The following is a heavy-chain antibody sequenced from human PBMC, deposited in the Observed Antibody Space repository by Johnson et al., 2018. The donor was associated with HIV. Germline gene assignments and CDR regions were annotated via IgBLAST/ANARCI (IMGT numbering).Heavy chain of an antibody. D-gene: IGHD1-26*01. CDR3: AKTYSGSNLDAFDI. CDR1: GFTFSDYY. J-gene: IGHJ3*02. CDR2: ISSSGSTI. Sequence: QMLLVESGGGLIQPGGSLRLSCAASGFTFSDYYMSWIRQAPGKGLEWVSYISSSGSTIYYADSVKGRFTISRDNSKNTLYLQMNSLRAEDTAVYYCAKTYSGSNLDAFDIWGQGTMVTFSS. V-gene: IGHV3-11*04.